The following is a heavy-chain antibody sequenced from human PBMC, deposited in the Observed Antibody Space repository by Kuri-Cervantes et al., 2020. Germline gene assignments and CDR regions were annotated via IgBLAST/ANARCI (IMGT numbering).Heavy chain of an antibody. CDR1: GYTFTSYG. J-gene: IGHJ4*02. D-gene: IGHD3-22*01. CDR3: ARDLWRARDYYDSSAKGHFDY. V-gene: IGHV1-18*01. CDR2: ISAYNGNT. Sequence: ASVKVSCKASGYTFTSYGISWVRQAPGQGLEWMGWISAYNGNTNYAQKLPGRVTMTTDTSTSTAYMELRSLRSDDTAVYYCARDLWRARDYYDSSAKGHFDYWGQGTLVTVSS.